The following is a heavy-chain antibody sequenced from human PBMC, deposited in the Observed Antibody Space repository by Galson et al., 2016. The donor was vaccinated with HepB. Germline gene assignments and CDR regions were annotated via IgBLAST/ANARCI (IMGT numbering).Heavy chain of an antibody. J-gene: IGHJ4*02. Sequence: SVKVSCKASGYTFTSNAIHWVRQAPGQRLEWLGWVSAADDNTRYSQNFQGRVTFTRDTSASTVYMELSALRPEDTATYFCARGNTDGWYHDYWGQGTLAIVSS. CDR1: GYTFTSNA. D-gene: IGHD6-19*01. V-gene: IGHV1-3*01. CDR2: VSAADDNT. CDR3: ARGNTDGWYHDY.